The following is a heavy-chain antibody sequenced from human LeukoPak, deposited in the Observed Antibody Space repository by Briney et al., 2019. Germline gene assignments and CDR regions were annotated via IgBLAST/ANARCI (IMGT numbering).Heavy chain of an antibody. D-gene: IGHD3-22*01. CDR2: ISGSGGST. J-gene: IGHJ4*02. Sequence: GGSLRLSCAASGFTFSNYAMGWVRQAPGKGLEWVSAISGSGGSTYYADSVVKGRFTISRDNSKNTLYLQMNSLRAEDTAVYYCAKCYYDSSTSGTDWWGQGTLVTVSS. CDR1: GFTFSNYA. V-gene: IGHV3-23*01. CDR3: AKCYYDSSTSGTDW.